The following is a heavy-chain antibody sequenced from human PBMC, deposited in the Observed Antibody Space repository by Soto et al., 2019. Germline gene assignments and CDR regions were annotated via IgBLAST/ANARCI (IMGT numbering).Heavy chain of an antibody. CDR1: GYTFTSYD. V-gene: IGHV1-8*01. J-gene: IGHJ4*02. CDR3: AREKVGANDY. D-gene: IGHD1-26*01. CDR2: MNPNSGNT. Sequence: QVQLVQSGAEVKKPGASVKVSCKASGYTFTSYDINWVRQATGQGLEWMGWMNPNSGNTGYAQKFQGRVTMTRNTPLRPALMGVSKLGFGGNARLYCAREKVGANDYWGQGTLVTVSS.